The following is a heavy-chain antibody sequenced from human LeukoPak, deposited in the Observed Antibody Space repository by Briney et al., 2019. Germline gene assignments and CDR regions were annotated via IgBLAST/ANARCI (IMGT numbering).Heavy chain of an antibody. CDR1: GFTFEDYG. CDR3: ARDLGYCSSTSCPTPGFDI. Sequence: AGGSLRLSCAASGFTFEDYGMSWVRQAPGKGLEWVSGINWNGGSTGYADSVKGRFTISRDNAKNSLYLQMNSLRAEDTALYYCARDLGYCSSTSCPTPGFDIWGQGTMVTVSS. J-gene: IGHJ3*02. D-gene: IGHD2-2*01. V-gene: IGHV3-20*04. CDR2: INWNGGST.